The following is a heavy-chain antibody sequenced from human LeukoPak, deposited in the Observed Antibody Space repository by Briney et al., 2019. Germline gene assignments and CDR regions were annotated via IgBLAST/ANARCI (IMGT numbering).Heavy chain of an antibody. CDR2: INHSGST. D-gene: IGHD4-17*01. CDR1: SGYY. CDR3: ARATDY. J-gene: IGHJ4*02. V-gene: IGHV4-34*01. Sequence: SETLSLTCAVSGYYWRWIRQPPGKGLEWIGEINHSGSTNYNPSLKSRVTISVDTSKNQFSLKLSSVTAADTAVYYCARATDYWGQGTLVTVSS.